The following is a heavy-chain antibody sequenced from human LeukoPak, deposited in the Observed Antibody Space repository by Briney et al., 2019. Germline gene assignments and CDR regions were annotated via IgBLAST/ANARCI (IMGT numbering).Heavy chain of an antibody. J-gene: IGHJ3*02. V-gene: IGHV4-4*07. Sequence: SETLSLTCTVSGASITSCYWSWVRQPAGTRLEWIGRLYTTGSTNYNPSLKSRVTMSVDSSKNQFSLTLTSVTAADTAVYYCVRDGANWEEPNDAFDIWGQGTMVTVSS. CDR1: GASITSCY. CDR2: LYTTGST. CDR3: VRDGANWEEPNDAFDI. D-gene: IGHD1-26*01.